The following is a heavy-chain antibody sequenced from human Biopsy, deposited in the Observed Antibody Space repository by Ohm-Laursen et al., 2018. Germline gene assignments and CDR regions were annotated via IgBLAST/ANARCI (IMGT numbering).Heavy chain of an antibody. CDR3: ARGGTLVVVPTAVLHSFDI. CDR1: GYIFSSYG. CDR2: IRTYNGNT. V-gene: IGHV1-18*01. Sequence: GASVKVSCKASGYIFSSYGINWVRQAPGQGLEWLGWIRTYNGNTNYAQNLQGRVTMTTDTSTSTAYMELRSLRSDDTAVYYCARGGTLVVVPTAVLHSFDIWGQGTMVTVSS. J-gene: IGHJ3*02. D-gene: IGHD2-2*01.